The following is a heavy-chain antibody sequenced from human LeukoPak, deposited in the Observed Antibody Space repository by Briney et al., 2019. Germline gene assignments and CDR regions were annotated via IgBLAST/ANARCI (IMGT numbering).Heavy chain of an antibody. CDR1: GFTFSTYT. V-gene: IGHV3-30-3*01. CDR3: ARDPEQYHFDY. CDR2: ISYDGNNK. Sequence: GGSLRLSCAASGFTFSTYTMHWVRQAPGKGLEWVAIISYDGNNKYYADSVMGRFTISRDNSKNTLYLQMNSLRAEDTAVYYCARDPEQYHFDYWGQGTLVTVSS. D-gene: IGHD2-2*01. J-gene: IGHJ4*02.